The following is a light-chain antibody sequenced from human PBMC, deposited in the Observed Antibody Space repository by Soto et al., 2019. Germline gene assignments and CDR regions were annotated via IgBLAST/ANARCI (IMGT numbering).Light chain of an antibody. CDR1: RSNIGADYH. CDR3: QSYDSTLSAYV. Sequence: QSVLTQPPSVSGAPGQRVTISCTGSRSNIGADYHVHWYQQLPGTAPKLLMYANSNRPSGVPDRFSASKSGTSASLAITGLQAEDEADYYCQSYDSTLSAYVFGTGTKLTVL. V-gene: IGLV1-40*01. CDR2: ANS. J-gene: IGLJ1*01.